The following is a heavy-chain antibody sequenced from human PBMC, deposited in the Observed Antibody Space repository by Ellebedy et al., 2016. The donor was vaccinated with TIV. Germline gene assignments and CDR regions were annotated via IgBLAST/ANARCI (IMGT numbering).Heavy chain of an antibody. D-gene: IGHD6-19*01. Sequence: GESLKISCAASGLTFSSHAMSWVRQAPGKGLEWVSIIYSAGTTYYADSVKGRFTVSRDNSMTTVYLEMNSLRAEDTALYYCARDLDKSSGWYGGAAYWGQGTQVTVSS. CDR2: IYSAGTT. CDR1: GLTFSSHA. J-gene: IGHJ4*02. V-gene: IGHV3-23*01. CDR3: ARDLDKSSGWYGGAAY.